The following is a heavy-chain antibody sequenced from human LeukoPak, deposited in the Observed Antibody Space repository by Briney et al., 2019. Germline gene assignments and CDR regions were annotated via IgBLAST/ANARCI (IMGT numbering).Heavy chain of an antibody. Sequence: SETLSLTCTVSGGSISSYYWSWIRQPPGKGLEWIGYIYYSGSTNYNPSLKSQVTISVDTSKNQFSLKLSSVTAADTAVYYCARHDSSWYYFDYWGQGTLVTVSS. CDR3: ARHDSSWYYFDY. D-gene: IGHD6-13*01. V-gene: IGHV4-59*08. CDR1: GGSISSYY. J-gene: IGHJ4*02. CDR2: IYYSGST.